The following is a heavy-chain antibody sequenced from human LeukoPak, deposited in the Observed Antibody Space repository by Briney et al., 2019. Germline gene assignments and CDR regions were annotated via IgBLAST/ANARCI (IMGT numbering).Heavy chain of an antibody. J-gene: IGHJ4*02. D-gene: IGHD3-9*01. V-gene: IGHV3-23*01. CDR2: ISGSGGST. CDR3: AKKEAYDILTGNSR. CDR1: GFTFSSYW. Sequence: GGSLRLSCAASGFTFSSYWMSWVRQAPGKGLEWVSAISGSGGSTYYADSVKGRFTISRDNSKNTLYLQMNSLRAEDTAVYYCAKKEAYDILTGNSRWGQGTLVTVSS.